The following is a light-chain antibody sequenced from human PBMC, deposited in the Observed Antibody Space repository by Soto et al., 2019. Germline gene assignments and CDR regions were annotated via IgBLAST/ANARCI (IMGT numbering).Light chain of an antibody. J-gene: IGKJ5*01. CDR1: QGIGTW. CDR2: GAS. V-gene: IGKV1D-12*01. CDR3: QQTNSFPIT. Sequence: DVQVTQSPSFVSASVGDRVTITCRASQGIGTWLAWYQQKPGKAPNLLIYGASNLQSGVPPRFSGSGLRTQFTLTIFSLQPEDFATYYCQQTNSFPITFGQGTRVEI.